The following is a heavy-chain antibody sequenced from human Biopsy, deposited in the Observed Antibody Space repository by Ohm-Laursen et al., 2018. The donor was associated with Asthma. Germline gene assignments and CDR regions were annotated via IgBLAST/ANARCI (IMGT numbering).Heavy chain of an antibody. CDR1: GYPFIGYH. CDR2: INPNSGAT. V-gene: IGHV1-2*06. CDR3: ARAGALIVGATMGY. D-gene: IGHD1-26*01. Sequence: GASVKVSCKASGYPFIGYHIHWMRQAPGQGLEWMGRINPNSGATNYAQKFQCRVTMTRDTPISTAYMEVSRLRSEDTAVYYCARAGALIVGATMGYWGQGTLVTVSS. J-gene: IGHJ4*02.